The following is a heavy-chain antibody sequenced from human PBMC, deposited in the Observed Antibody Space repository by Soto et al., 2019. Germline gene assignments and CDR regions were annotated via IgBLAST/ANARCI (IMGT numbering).Heavy chain of an antibody. J-gene: IGHJ4*02. V-gene: IGHV3-33*07. CDR3: ARDGRYYYDSSGYYFDN. CDR2: IWYDGSDK. CDR1: GFTFSSYA. D-gene: IGHD3-22*01. Sequence: PGGSLRLSCAASGFTFSSYAMYWVRQAPGKGLEWVAVIWYDGSDKYYAESVRGRFTISRDNSKNTLYLQMNSLRDDDTAVYYCARDGRYYYDSSGYYFDNWGRGTLVTVSS.